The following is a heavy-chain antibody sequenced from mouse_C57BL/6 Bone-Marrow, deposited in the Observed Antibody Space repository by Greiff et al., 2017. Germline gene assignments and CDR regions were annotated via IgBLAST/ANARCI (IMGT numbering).Heavy chain of an antibody. J-gene: IGHJ2*01. CDR2: ISDGGSYT. CDR1: GFTFSSYA. D-gene: IGHD1-1*01. CDR3: SRFTTVVGDY. Sequence: EVNLVESGGGLVKPGGSLKLSCAASGFTFSSYAMSWVRQTPEKRLEWVATISDGGSYTYYPDNVKGRFTISREHAKNNLYLQMSQLKSEDTAMYYCSRFTTVVGDYWGQGTTLTVSA. V-gene: IGHV5-4*03.